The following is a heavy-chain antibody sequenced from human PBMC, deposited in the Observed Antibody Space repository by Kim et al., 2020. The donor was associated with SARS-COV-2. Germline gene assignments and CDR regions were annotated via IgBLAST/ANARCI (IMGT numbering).Heavy chain of an antibody. Sequence: SVKVSCKASGGTFSSYAISWVRQAPGQGLEWMGRIIPILGIANYAQKFQGRVTITADKSTSTAYMELSSLRSEDTAVYYCARDRVGWDSSSWTYDYWGQGSLVTVSS. CDR2: IIPILGIA. V-gene: IGHV1-69*04. J-gene: IGHJ4*02. D-gene: IGHD6-13*01. CDR1: GGTFSSYA. CDR3: ARDRVGWDSSSWTYDY.